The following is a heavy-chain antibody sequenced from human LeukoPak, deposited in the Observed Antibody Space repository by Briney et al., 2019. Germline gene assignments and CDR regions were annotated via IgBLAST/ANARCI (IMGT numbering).Heavy chain of an antibody. Sequence: ASVKVSRKASGYTFTSYGISWVRQAPGQGLEWMGRISAYNGNTNYAQKLQGRVTMTTDTSTSTAYMELRSLRSDDTAVYYCARLRRLSSWYKVDYWGQGTLVTVSS. V-gene: IGHV1-18*01. J-gene: IGHJ4*02. CDR1: GYTFTSYG. CDR3: ARLRRLSSWYKVDY. CDR2: ISAYNGNT. D-gene: IGHD6-13*01.